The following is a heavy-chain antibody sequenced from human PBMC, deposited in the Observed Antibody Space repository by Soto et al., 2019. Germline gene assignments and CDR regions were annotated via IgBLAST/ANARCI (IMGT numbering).Heavy chain of an antibody. J-gene: IGHJ4*02. CDR1: GVRFNDYY. V-gene: IGHV3-11*01. CDR2: ISSGSSTI. Sequence: QVQLVESGVGLVKPGGSLRLSCAAAGVRFNDYYMTWIRQAPGKGLEWVSYISSGSSTIYYAHSVKGRFTISRDNAKNSLYLPMNRLRAEDTAVYYCATSSGALAASFPYYFDYLGQGTLVTVSS. D-gene: IGHD6-25*01. CDR3: ATSSGALAASFPYYFDY.